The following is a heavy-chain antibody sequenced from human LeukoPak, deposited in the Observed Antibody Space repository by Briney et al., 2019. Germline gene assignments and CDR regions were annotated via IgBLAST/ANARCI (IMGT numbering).Heavy chain of an antibody. CDR1: GFTSSSYS. Sequence: GGSLRLSCAASGFTSSSYSMNWVRQAPGKGLEWVSSISSSSSYIYYADSVKGRFTISRDNAKNSLYLQMNSLRAEDTAVYYCARDSGLSSYYFDYWGQGTLVTVSS. CDR2: ISSSSSYI. CDR3: ARDSGLSSYYFDY. V-gene: IGHV3-21*01. D-gene: IGHD3-16*02. J-gene: IGHJ4*02.